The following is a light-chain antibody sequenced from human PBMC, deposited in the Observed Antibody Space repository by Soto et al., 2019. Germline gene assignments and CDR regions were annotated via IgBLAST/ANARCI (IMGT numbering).Light chain of an antibody. CDR1: QSISSN. V-gene: IGKV3-15*01. CDR2: RAS. Sequence: EIGMTQSPATLSVSPGERATLSCRASQSISSNLAWYQHKLGQAPRLFIFRASSRAAGIPARCSGSGSGTEANMTISSLQSEDFAVYYCQQYNNWPRATFGGGTKVELK. CDR3: QQYNNWPRAT. J-gene: IGKJ4*01.